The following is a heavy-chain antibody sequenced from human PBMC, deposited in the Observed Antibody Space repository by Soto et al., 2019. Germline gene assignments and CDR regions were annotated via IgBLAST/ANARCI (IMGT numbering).Heavy chain of an antibody. CDR1: GYTFTSYY. Sequence: PSVKVSCKASGYTFTSYYMHWVRQAPGQGLEWMGIINPSGGSTSYAQKFQGRVTMTRDTSTSTVYMELSSLRSEDTAVYYCARGIPSPNYYYVWGSYRLAFDYWGQG. CDR3: ARGIPSPNYYYVWGSYRLAFDY. D-gene: IGHD3-16*02. V-gene: IGHV1-46*01. CDR2: INPSGGST. J-gene: IGHJ4*02.